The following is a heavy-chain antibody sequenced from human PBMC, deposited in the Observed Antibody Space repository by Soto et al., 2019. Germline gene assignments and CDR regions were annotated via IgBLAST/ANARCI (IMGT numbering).Heavy chain of an antibody. Sequence: SVKVSCKASGFTFTGSAVQWVRQARGQRLEWIGWIVVGSGNTNYAQKFQERVTITRDMSTSTAYMELSSLRSEDTAVYYCAADLGVYYYDSSGYYPNWFDPWGQGTLVTVSS. CDR1: GFTFTGSA. V-gene: IGHV1-58*01. CDR2: IVVGSGNT. J-gene: IGHJ5*02. CDR3: AADLGVYYYDSSGYYPNWFDP. D-gene: IGHD3-22*01.